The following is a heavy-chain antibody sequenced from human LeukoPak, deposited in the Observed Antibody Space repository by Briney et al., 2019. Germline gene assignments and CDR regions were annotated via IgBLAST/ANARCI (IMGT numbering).Heavy chain of an antibody. CDR3: AKLIAVAGTDFDY. CDR2: ISYDGSNK. CDR1: GFTFSSYG. V-gene: IGHV3-30*18. J-gene: IGHJ4*02. Sequence: PGGSLRLSCAASGFTFSSYGMHWVRQAPGKGLEWVAVISYDGSNKYYADSVKGRFTISRDNSKNTLYLQMNSLRAEDTAVYYCAKLIAVAGTDFDYWGQGTLVTVSS. D-gene: IGHD6-19*01.